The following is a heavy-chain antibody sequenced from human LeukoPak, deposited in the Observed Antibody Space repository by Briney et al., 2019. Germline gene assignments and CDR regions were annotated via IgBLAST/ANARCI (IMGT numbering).Heavy chain of an antibody. J-gene: IGHJ4*02. CDR1: GYSFTSYW. CDR3: ARRVTSGWYFDS. V-gene: IGHV5-10-1*04. CDR2: IDPSDSYT. D-gene: IGHD6-19*01. Sequence: GESLQISCKGSGYSFTSYWISWVRQMPGKGLEWMGRIDPSDSYTNYSPSFYGQVTISADKSISTAYLQWSSLKASDTAMYYCARRVTSGWYFDSWGQGTLVTVSS.